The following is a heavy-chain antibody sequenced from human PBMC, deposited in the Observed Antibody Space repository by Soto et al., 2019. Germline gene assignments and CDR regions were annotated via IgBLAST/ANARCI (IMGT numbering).Heavy chain of an antibody. CDR1: GASITNYY. CDR2: IYYSRYA. Sequence: PSETLSLTCTVSGASITNYYWNWFRQAPGKGLEWIGYIYYSRYAKDNPSLKSRVAISIDTSKNQLSLRLTSVTAADTAVYYCARKVESPHDYGLDVWGQGTTVTVSS. V-gene: IGHV4-59*01. CDR3: ARKVESPHDYGLDV. J-gene: IGHJ6*02.